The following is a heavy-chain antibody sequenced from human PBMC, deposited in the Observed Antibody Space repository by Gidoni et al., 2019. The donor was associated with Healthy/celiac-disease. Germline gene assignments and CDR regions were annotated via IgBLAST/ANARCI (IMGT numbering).Heavy chain of an antibody. Sequence: QVQLVQSGSAVKKPGASVQVSCKASGYTFTGYYMPWVLQAPGQGLEWMGRINPNSGGTNYAQKFQGRVTMTMDTSISTAYMELSRLRSDDTAVYYCAMGYCSSTSCYYYMDVWGKGTTVTVSS. CDR3: AMGYCSSTSCYYYMDV. CDR1: GYTFTGYY. D-gene: IGHD2-2*01. J-gene: IGHJ6*03. V-gene: IGHV1-2*06. CDR2: INPNSGGT.